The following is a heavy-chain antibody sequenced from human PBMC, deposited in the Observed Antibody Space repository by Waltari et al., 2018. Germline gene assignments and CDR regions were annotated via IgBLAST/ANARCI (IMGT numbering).Heavy chain of an antibody. V-gene: IGHV3-74*01. Sequence: EVQLVESGGGLVQPGGSLRLSCAASGFTFSTYWMNWVRQAPGKGLVWVSRINNDGSSTSYADSVKCRFTISRDNARNTLYLQMSSLRVEDTAVYYCARDYGMDVWGQGTTVTVSS. J-gene: IGHJ6*02. CDR1: GFTFSTYW. CDR3: ARDYGMDV. CDR2: INNDGSST.